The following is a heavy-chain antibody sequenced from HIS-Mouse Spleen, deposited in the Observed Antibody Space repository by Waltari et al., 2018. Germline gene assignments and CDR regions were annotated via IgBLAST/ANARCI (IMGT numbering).Heavy chain of an antibody. CDR1: GFTFSSYG. D-gene: IGHD3-22*01. CDR2: ISYDGSNK. J-gene: IGHJ4*02. Sequence: QVQLVESGGGVVQPGRSLRLSCAASGFTFSSYGMHWVRQAPGKGMEWGAVISYDGSNKYYADSVNGRFTISRDNSKNTLYLQMNSPRAEDTAVYYCAKDRGTRILNDANYDSSGDYWGQGTLVTVSS. V-gene: IGHV3-30*18. CDR3: AKDRGTRILNDANYDSSGDY.